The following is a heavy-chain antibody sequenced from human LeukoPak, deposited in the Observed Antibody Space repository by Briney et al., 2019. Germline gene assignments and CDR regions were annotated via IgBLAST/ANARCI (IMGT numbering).Heavy chain of an antibody. D-gene: IGHD2-2*01. V-gene: IGHV4-31*03. Sequence: SETLSLTCTVSGGSISSGGYYWSWIRQHPGKGLEWIGYIYYSGSTYYNPSLKSRVTISVDTSKNQFSLKLSSVTAADTAVYYCARHGGRRGNIVVVPAPFDYWGQGTLVTVSS. CDR1: GGSISSGGYY. CDR3: ARHGGRRGNIVVVPAPFDY. J-gene: IGHJ4*02. CDR2: IYYSGST.